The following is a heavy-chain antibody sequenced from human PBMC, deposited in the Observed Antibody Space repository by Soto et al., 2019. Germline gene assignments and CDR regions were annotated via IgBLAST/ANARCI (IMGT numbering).Heavy chain of an antibody. CDR2: IYYSGST. Sequence: SETLSLTGTVSGGSISSSSYYWGWIRQPPGKGLEWIGSIYYSGSTYYNPSLKSRVTISVDTSKNQFSLKLSSVTAADTAVYYCARHGQYCSGGSCYSGLYNWFDPWGQGTLVTVSS. D-gene: IGHD2-15*01. J-gene: IGHJ5*02. V-gene: IGHV4-39*01. CDR3: ARHGQYCSGGSCYSGLYNWFDP. CDR1: GGSISSSSYY.